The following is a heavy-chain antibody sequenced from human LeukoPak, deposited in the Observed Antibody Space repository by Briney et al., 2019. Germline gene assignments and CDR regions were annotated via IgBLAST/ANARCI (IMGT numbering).Heavy chain of an antibody. D-gene: IGHD3-22*01. J-gene: IGHJ5*02. CDR2: IYPGDSDT. CDR1: GYSFTSYW. CDR3: ARLVGYYDSSGYEVSWFDP. V-gene: IGHV5-51*01. Sequence: GESLKISCKGSGYSFTSYWIGWVRQMPGKGLEWMGIIYPGDSDTRYSPSFQGQVTISADKSISTAYLQWSSLKASDTAMYYCARLVGYYDSSGYEVSWFDPWGQGTLVTVSS.